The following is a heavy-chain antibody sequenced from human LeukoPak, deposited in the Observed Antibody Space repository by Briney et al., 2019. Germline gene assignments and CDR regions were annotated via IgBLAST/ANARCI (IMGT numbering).Heavy chain of an antibody. Sequence: SETLSLTCAVYGESFSGFHWTWIRRPPGKGLEWIGEINHSGTTNYNPSLKSRVTVSVDTSKNQFSLKLTSVTAADTAVYYCARAQGTVAIDYWGQGTLVTVFS. V-gene: IGHV4-34*01. D-gene: IGHD5-12*01. CDR3: ARAQGTVAIDY. CDR2: INHSGTT. CDR1: GESFSGFH. J-gene: IGHJ4*02.